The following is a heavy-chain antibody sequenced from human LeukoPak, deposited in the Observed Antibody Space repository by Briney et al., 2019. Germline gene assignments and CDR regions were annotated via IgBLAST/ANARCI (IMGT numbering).Heavy chain of an antibody. Sequence: GASVKVSCKVSGYTLTELSMHWVRQAPGKGLEWMGGFDPEDGETINAQKFQGRVTMTEDTSTDTAYMELSSLRSEDTAVYYCATVPNSGSYYYFDYWGQGTLVTVSS. J-gene: IGHJ4*02. V-gene: IGHV1-24*01. CDR2: FDPEDGET. CDR3: ATVPNSGSYYYFDY. CDR1: GYTLTELS. D-gene: IGHD1-26*01.